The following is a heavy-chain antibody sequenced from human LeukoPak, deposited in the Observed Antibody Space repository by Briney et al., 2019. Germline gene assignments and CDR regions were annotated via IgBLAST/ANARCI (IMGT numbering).Heavy chain of an antibody. CDR2: ILPNLGLP. Sequence: ASVKVSCKASGGTFISCTISGVRQAPGQGREWMGGILPNLGLPKYAQKFQGRLTITAHTSTSTPYMELSSLRSEHTAVYYCARVPYYYDSSGYPPLWRQGTLVTVSS. CDR1: GGTFISCT. V-gene: IGHV1-69*10. D-gene: IGHD3-22*01. J-gene: IGHJ4*02. CDR3: ARVPYYYDSSGYPPL.